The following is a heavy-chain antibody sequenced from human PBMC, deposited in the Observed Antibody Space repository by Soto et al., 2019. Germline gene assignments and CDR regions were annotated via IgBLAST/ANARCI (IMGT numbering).Heavy chain of an antibody. CDR2: IDPSDSYT. V-gene: IGHV5-10-1*01. D-gene: IGHD2-2*01. J-gene: IGHJ6*02. CDR3: ARPAGPYYYYDGMDV. Sequence: VASLKISCKGSGYSFTSYWISRVRQMPGKGLEWMGRIDPSDSYTNYSLSFQGHVTISADKSISTAYLQWSSLKASDTAMYYCARPAGPYYYYDGMDVWGQGTTVTVSS. CDR1: GYSFTSYW.